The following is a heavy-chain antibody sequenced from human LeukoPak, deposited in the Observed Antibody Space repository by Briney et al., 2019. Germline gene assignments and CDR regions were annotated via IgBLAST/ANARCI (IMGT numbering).Heavy chain of an antibody. D-gene: IGHD2-2*01. Sequence: ASVKVSCKASGFTFADYYLHWVRQAPGQGLEWMGWISAYNGNTNYAQKLQGRVTMTTDTSTSTAYMELRSLRSDDTAVYYCARGVPAANYYYMDVWGKGTTVTVSS. CDR1: GFTFADYY. V-gene: IGHV1-18*04. J-gene: IGHJ6*03. CDR3: ARGVPAANYYYMDV. CDR2: ISAYNGNT.